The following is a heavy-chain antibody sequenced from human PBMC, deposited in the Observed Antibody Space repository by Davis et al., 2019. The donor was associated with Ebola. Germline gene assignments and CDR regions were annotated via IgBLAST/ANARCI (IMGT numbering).Heavy chain of an antibody. CDR3: ARTRILYTLGLDY. J-gene: IGHJ4*02. Sequence: SETLSLTCTVSGGSISSGGYYWSWIRQPPGKGLEWIGEINHSGSTNYNPSLKSRVTISVDTSKNQFSLKLSSVTAADTAVYYCARTRILYTLGLDYWGQGTLVTVSS. CDR2: INHSGST. CDR1: GGSISSGGYY. D-gene: IGHD2-15*01. V-gene: IGHV4-39*07.